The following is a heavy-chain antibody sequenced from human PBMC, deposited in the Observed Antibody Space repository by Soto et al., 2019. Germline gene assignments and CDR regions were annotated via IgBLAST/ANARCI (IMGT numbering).Heavy chain of an antibody. Sequence: SETLSLTCAVYGGSFSGYYWTWIRQPPGTGLEWIGEINHSGSTNYNPSLKSRVTISVDTSKNQFSLKLTSVTAADTAVYYCARGGDILTGYYKAYYFDYWGQGTLVTVPQ. CDR3: ARGGDILTGYYKAYYFDY. D-gene: IGHD3-9*01. CDR2: INHSGST. V-gene: IGHV4-34*01. CDR1: GGSFSGYY. J-gene: IGHJ4*02.